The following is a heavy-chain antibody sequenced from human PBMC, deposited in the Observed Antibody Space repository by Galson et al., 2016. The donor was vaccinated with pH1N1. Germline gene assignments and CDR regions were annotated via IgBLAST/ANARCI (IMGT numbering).Heavy chain of an antibody. CDR3: AKGVDTVMGGYYFDY. J-gene: IGHJ4*02. CDR1: GFKFDDYG. D-gene: IGHD5-18*01. CDR2: INWNGIST. Sequence: SLRLSCAASGFKFDDYGMSWVRQVPGKGLQWVSGINWNGISTGYADSVKGRFTISRDNAKNSLYLQMNSLRAEDTALYYCAKGVDTVMGGYYFDYWGQGAQVTISS. V-gene: IGHV3-20*04.